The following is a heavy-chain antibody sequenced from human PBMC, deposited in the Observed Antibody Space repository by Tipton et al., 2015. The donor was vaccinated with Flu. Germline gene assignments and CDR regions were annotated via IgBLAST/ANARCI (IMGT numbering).Heavy chain of an antibody. D-gene: IGHD4-11*01. CDR2: VYHTGST. CDR1: GYSIASDYY. J-gene: IGHJ5*01. CDR3: ARRYYSNYVSVPKNWFDS. Sequence: TLSLTCSVSGYSIASDYYWGWIRQRPGKGLEWISMVYHTGSTYYNPSLRSRVTTLVDRSTNQFSLKLSSVTAADTAVYYCARRYYSNYVSVPKNWFDSWGQGILVAVCS. V-gene: IGHV4-38-2*01.